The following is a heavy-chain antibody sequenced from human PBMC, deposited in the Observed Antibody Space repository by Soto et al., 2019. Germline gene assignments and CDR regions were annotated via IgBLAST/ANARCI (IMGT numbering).Heavy chain of an antibody. Sequence: SGPTLVNPTQTLTLTCTFSVFSLSTSGMCVSWIRQPPGKALEWLARIDWDDDKYYSTSLKTRLTISKDTSKNQVVLTMTNMDPVDTATYYCARTEYSRALFDPWGQGTLVTVSS. V-gene: IGHV2-70*11. CDR2: IDWDDDK. CDR1: VFSLSTSGMC. D-gene: IGHD6-6*01. J-gene: IGHJ5*02. CDR3: ARTEYSRALFDP.